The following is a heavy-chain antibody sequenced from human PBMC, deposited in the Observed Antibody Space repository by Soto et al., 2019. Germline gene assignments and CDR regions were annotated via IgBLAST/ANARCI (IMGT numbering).Heavy chain of an antibody. V-gene: IGHV3-23*01. J-gene: IGHJ5*02. CDR3: ARGTHSSSWYSP. CDR2: ISGSGGST. CDR1: GFTFSSYA. Sequence: GSLRLSCAASGFTFSSYAMSWVRQAPGKGLEWVSAISGSGGSTYYADSVKGRFTISRDNSKNTLYLQMNSLRAEDTAVYYCARGTHSSSWYSPWGQGTLVTVSS. D-gene: IGHD6-13*01.